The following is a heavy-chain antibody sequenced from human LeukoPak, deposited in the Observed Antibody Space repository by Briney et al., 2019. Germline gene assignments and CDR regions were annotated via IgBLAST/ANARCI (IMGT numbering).Heavy chain of an antibody. CDR1: GGSISSGDYY. J-gene: IGHJ4*02. CDR2: IYYSGST. D-gene: IGHD3-16*01. CDR3: ARGVMGDRNDYFDY. Sequence: PSQTLSLTCTVSGGSISSGDYYWSWIRHPPGKGLEWIGYIYYSGSTYYHPPLKSRVTISVDTSKNQFSLKLSSVTAADTAVYYCARGVMGDRNDYFDYWGQGTLVTVSS. V-gene: IGHV4-30-4*08.